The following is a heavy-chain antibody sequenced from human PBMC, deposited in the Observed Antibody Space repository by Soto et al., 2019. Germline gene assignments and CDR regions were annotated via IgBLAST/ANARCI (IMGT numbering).Heavy chain of an antibody. Sequence: QLPLVQSGAEVKKTGSSVKVSCEASGYTFTYRYLHWVRQAPGQALEWMGWITGLNGDTNFAQKLQGRVTLTRDRSMTTAYMELSSLTSDDTGIYYCATPGAFGGPSYGMDVWGQGTSVTVSS. D-gene: IGHD2-15*01. J-gene: IGHJ6*02. V-gene: IGHV1-45*02. CDR2: ITGLNGDT. CDR3: ATPGAFGGPSYGMDV. CDR1: GYTFTYRY.